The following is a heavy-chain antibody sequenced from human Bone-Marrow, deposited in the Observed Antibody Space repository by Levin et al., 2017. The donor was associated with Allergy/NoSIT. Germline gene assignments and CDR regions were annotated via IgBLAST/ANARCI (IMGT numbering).Heavy chain of an antibody. CDR3: AVGGYCTNGVCYTGIGFYYYYGMDV. CDR1: GYTFTSYY. V-gene: IGHV1-46*01. Sequence: GESLKISCKASGYTFTSYYMHWVRQAPGQGLEWMGIINPSGGSTSYAQKFQGRVTMTRDTSTSTVYMELSSLRSEDTAVYYCAVGGYCTNGVCYTGIGFYYYYGMDVWGQGTTVTVSS. J-gene: IGHJ6*02. D-gene: IGHD2-8*01. CDR2: INPSGGST.